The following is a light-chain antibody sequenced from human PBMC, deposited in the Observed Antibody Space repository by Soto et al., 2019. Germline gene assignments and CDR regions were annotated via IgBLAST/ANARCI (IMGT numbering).Light chain of an antibody. CDR3: QQYDNSPIT. V-gene: IGKV3-20*01. CDR1: QIISSSF. J-gene: IGKJ5*01. Sequence: EIVLTQSQCTLSLSPGKRSTLSCTSSQIISSSFLAWYQQKPGQAPRLLIYGASSRATGIPDRFSGTGSETDFTLTISRLEPEDFAVYYCQQYDNSPITFGQGTRLEIK. CDR2: GAS.